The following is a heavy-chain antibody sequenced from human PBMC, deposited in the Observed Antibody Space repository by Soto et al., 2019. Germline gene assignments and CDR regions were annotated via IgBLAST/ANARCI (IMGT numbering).Heavy chain of an antibody. CDR2: IIPIFGTA. CDR3: ATIMFGATSHYYGMDV. V-gene: IGHV1-69*13. D-gene: IGHD3-10*02. J-gene: IGHJ6*02. Sequence: GASVKVSCKASGGTFSSYAISWVRQAPGQGLEWMGGIIPIFGTANYAQKFQGRVTITADESTSTAYMELSSLRSEDTAVYYCATIMFGATSHYYGMDVWGQGTTVTVSS. CDR1: GGTFSSYA.